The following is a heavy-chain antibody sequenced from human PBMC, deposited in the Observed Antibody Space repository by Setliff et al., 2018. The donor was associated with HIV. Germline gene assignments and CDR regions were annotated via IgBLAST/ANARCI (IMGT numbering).Heavy chain of an antibody. CDR2: ISYNEYT. CDR3: ARLVGGDSSSSFFFDY. D-gene: IGHD6-6*01. J-gene: IGHJ4*02. Sequence: LSLTCTVSGDPINSHYWSWIRQPPGEGLEWIGHISYNEYTNYNPSLKSRVTISVDTSKNHFALKLSSVTAADTAVYYCARLVGGDSSSSFFFDYWGQGTLVTVSS. CDR1: GDPINSHY. V-gene: IGHV4-59*08.